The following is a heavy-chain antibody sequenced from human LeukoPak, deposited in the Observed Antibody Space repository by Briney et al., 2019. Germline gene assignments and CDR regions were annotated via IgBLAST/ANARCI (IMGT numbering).Heavy chain of an antibody. V-gene: IGHV3-64D*09. CDR1: GFTFSTYA. Sequence: PGGSLRLSCSASGFTFSTYAMHWVRQAPGEGLEYVSAISDTAVYTFYADSVKGRFTISRDNSKNTLYLQMSSLRDEDTAVYYCVKRQIAVAASPFDDWGQGTLVTVSS. J-gene: IGHJ4*02. CDR3: VKRQIAVAASPFDD. CDR2: ISDTAVYT. D-gene: IGHD6-19*01.